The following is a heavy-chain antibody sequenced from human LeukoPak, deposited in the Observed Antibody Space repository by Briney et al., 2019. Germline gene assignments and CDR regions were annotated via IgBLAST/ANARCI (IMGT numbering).Heavy chain of an antibody. CDR1: GGTFSSYA. CDR3: AREGYCSSTSCYMFV. Sequence: ASVKVSCKASGGTFSSYAISWVRQAPGQGLEWRGGIIPIFGTANYAQKFQGRVTITADKSTSTAYMELSSLRSEDTAVYYCAREGYCSSTSCYMFVWGQGTLVTVSS. J-gene: IGHJ4*02. CDR2: IIPIFGTA. D-gene: IGHD2-2*02. V-gene: IGHV1-69*06.